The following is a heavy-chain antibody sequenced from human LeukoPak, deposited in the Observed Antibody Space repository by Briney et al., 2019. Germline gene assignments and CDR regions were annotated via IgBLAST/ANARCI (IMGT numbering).Heavy chain of an antibody. J-gene: IGHJ3*02. CDR3: ARDLSSHCGGDCYSHAFDI. CDR1: GGSICSYY. D-gene: IGHD2-21*02. V-gene: IGHV4-59*01. Sequence: PSETLSLTCTVSGGSICSYYWSWIRQPPGKGLEWIGYIYYSGSTNYNPSLKSRVTISVDTSKNQFSLKLSSVTAADTAVYYCARDLSSHCGGDCYSHAFDIWGQGTMVTVSS. CDR2: IYYSGST.